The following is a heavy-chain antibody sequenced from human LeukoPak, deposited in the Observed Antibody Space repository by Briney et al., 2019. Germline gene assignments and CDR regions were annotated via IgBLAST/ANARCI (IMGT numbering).Heavy chain of an antibody. V-gene: IGHV3-11*06. CDR3: ARAPHYSNYGPYYYGMDV. CDR2: ISSSSSYT. D-gene: IGHD4-11*01. J-gene: IGHJ6*02. Sequence: GGSLRPSCAASGFTFSDYYMSWIRQAPGKGLEWVSYISSSSSYTNYADSVKGRFTISRDNAKNSPYLQMNSLRAEDTAVYYCARAPHYSNYGPYYYGMDVWGQGTTVTVSS. CDR1: GFTFSDYY.